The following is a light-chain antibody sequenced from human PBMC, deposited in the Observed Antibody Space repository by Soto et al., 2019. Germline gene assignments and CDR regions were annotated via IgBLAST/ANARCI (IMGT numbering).Light chain of an antibody. V-gene: IGLV1-40*01. CDR3: QTFDSSLTISWV. CDR2: GDS. Sequence: QSVLTQPPSVSGAPGQRVTISCTGSSSNIGRGYDVHWYQQFPGSAPRLLLSGDSNRPSGVPDRFSGSRSGPSASLAITGLQAEDEADYYCQTFDSSLTISWVFGGGTKVTVL. CDR1: SSNIGRGYD. J-gene: IGLJ3*02.